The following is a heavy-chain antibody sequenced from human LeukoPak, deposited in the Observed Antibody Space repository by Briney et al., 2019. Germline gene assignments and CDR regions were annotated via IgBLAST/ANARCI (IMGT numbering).Heavy chain of an antibody. CDR1: GFTSIAYA. Sequence: PGGSLRLSCVGSGFTSIAYALTWARQAPGKGLEWVSGISGSGGSTYYADSVKGRFTISRDNSKNTLYLQMNSLRAEDTAVYYCAKSLSGSYQFDYWGQGTLVTVSS. J-gene: IGHJ4*02. D-gene: IGHD1-26*01. CDR3: AKSLSGSYQFDY. V-gene: IGHV3-23*01. CDR2: ISGSGGST.